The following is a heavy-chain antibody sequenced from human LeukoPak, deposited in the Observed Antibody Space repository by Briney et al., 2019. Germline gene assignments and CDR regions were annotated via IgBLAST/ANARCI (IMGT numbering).Heavy chain of an antibody. CDR2: IYTSGST. J-gene: IGHJ4*02. CDR1: GGSISSGSYY. Sequence: PSETLSLTCTVSGGSISSGSYYWSWIRQPAGKGLEWIGRIYTSGSTNYNPSLKSRVTISVDTSKNQFSLKLSSVTAADTAVYYCARTYGYHREFDYWGQGTLVTVSS. CDR3: ARTYGYHREFDY. D-gene: IGHD5-18*01. V-gene: IGHV4-61*02.